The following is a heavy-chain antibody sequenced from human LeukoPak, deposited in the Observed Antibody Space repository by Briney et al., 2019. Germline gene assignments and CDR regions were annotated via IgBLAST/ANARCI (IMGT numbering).Heavy chain of an antibody. V-gene: IGHV3-48*03. CDR3: TTLGYHLDS. J-gene: IGHJ4*02. Sequence: PGGSLRLSCAASGFDFGAYEMNWVRQAPGKGREWVSYIAGSDTTTYYADSVKGRFTISRDNAKNSLYLQMNSLRAEDTALYYCTTLGYHLDSWGQGTLVTVSS. D-gene: IGHD3-22*01. CDR2: IAGSDTTT. CDR1: GFDFGAYE.